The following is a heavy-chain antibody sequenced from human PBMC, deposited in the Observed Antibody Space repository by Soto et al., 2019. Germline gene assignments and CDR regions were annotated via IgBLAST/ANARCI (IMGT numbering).Heavy chain of an antibody. CDR1: GGSISSGGYS. V-gene: IGHV4-30-2*01. CDR2: IYHSGST. CDR3: ARGNYYYYGMGV. J-gene: IGHJ6*02. Sequence: PSETLSLTCAVSGGSISSGGYSWSWIRQPPGKGLEWIGYIYHSGSTYYNPSLKSRVTISVDRSKNQFSLKLSSVTAADTAVYYCARGNYYYYGMGVWGQGTTVTVSS.